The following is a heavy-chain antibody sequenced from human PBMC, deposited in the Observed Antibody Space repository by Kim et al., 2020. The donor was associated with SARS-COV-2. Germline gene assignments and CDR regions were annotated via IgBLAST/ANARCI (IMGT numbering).Heavy chain of an antibody. Sequence: GGSLRLSCEAPGFTFSNYWMNWVRQAPGKGLVWVSRISPGGSSTAYAGSVQGRFTTSRDNARNMLFLQMNSLRAEDTAVYYCVLLEGITPIVVPSEHSFDMWGQGTMVTVSS. CDR3: VLLEGITPIVVPSEHSFDM. D-gene: IGHD1-20*01. CDR1: GFTFSNYW. J-gene: IGHJ3*02. CDR2: ISPGGSST. V-gene: IGHV3-74*01.